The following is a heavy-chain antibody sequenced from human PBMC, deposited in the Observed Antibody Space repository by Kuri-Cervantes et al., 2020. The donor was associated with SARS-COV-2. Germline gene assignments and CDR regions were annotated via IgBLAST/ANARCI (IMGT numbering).Heavy chain of an antibody. J-gene: IGHJ4*02. D-gene: IGHD6-19*01. V-gene: IGHV3-13*03. Sequence: GESLKISCAACGFTFSSYDMHWVRQATGKGLEWVSAIGTAGDTYYPGSVKGQFTISRENAKNSLYLQMNSLRAGDTAVYYCAKDYSSGWRRGIDYWGQGTRVTCSS. CDR1: GFTFSSYD. CDR3: AKDYSSGWRRGIDY. CDR2: IGTAGDT.